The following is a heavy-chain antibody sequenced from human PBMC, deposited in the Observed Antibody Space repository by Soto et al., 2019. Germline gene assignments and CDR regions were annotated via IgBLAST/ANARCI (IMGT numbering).Heavy chain of an antibody. Sequence: QVQLVESGGGVVQPGRSLRLSCAASGFTFSSYAMHWVRQAPGKGLEWVAVISYDGSNKYYADSVKGRFTISRDNSKNTLYLQMNSLRAEDTAVYYCARESPYQLLFRLSNYFDYWGQGTLVTVSS. CDR2: ISYDGSNK. CDR3: ARESPYQLLFRLSNYFDY. D-gene: IGHD2-2*01. J-gene: IGHJ4*02. CDR1: GFTFSSYA. V-gene: IGHV3-30-3*01.